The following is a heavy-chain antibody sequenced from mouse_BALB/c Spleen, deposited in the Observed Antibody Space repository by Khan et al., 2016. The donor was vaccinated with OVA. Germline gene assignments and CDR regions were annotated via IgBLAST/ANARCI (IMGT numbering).Heavy chain of an antibody. D-gene: IGHD2-1*01. CDR1: GFNIKDTY. CDR3: ATLYGNLFAF. J-gene: IGHJ3*01. CDR2: IDPPNDDS. Sequence: MQLEESGAELVKPGASVKLSCSASGFNIKDTYIHWMKQRPEQGLEWIGRIDPPNDDSKYGPKFQAKATLTADTSSNTAYLQLSSLTCNDTAVYYCATLYGNLFAFWGQGTLVTVSA. V-gene: IGHV14-3*02.